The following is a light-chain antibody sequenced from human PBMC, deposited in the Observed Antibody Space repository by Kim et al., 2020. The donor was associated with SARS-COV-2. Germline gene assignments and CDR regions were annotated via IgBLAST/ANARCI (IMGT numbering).Light chain of an antibody. Sequence: VSPGQTASITCSGDRLGDKYACWYQQKPGQSPVLVIYQDSKWPSGIPERFSGSNSGNTATLTISGTQAMDEADYYCQAWDSSTVVFGGGTQLTVL. CDR2: QDS. J-gene: IGLJ2*01. CDR3: QAWDSSTVV. V-gene: IGLV3-1*01. CDR1: RLGDKY.